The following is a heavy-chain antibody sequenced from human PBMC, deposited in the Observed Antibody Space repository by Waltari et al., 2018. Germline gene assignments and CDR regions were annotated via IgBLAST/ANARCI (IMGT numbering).Heavy chain of an antibody. J-gene: IGHJ4*02. D-gene: IGHD2-8*01. Sequence: QVQLQQWGAGLLKPSETLSLTCAVYGGSFSGYYCSWIRQPPGKGLEWIGEINHSGSTNYNPSLKSRVTISVDTSKNQFSLKLSSVTAADTAVYYCARGRGSPLPNAFDYWGQGTLVTVSS. CDR3: ARGRGSPLPNAFDY. CDR2: INHSGST. CDR1: GGSFSGYY. V-gene: IGHV4-34*01.